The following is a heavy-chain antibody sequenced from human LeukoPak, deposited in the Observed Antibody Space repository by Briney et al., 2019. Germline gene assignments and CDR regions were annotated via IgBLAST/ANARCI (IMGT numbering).Heavy chain of an antibody. CDR1: GDSINSYY. Sequence: PSETLSLNCTVSGDSINSYYWSWIRQPPGKGLEWIGYIYYSGGTKYNPSLKSRVIMLMDTSKNQFSLRVSPVTAADTAVYYCARGLYSSTWPDIWGQGTLVTVSS. J-gene: IGHJ4*02. CDR3: ARGLYSSTWPDI. D-gene: IGHD6-13*01. V-gene: IGHV4-59*08. CDR2: IYYSGGT.